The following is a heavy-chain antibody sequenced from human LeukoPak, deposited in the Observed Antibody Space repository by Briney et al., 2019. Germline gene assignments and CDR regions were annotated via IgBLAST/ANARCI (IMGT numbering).Heavy chain of an antibody. Sequence: PGRSLRLSCAPSGFIFSRHGMHWVRQAPGKGLEWVAIISNDGSRKYYAHSVEGRFTISRDNSKNTLYLQMDSLRAEDTAVYYCARDRAWNYFDYWGQGTLVTVSS. CDR3: ARDRAWNYFDY. CDR2: ISNDGSRK. CDR1: GFIFSRHG. V-gene: IGHV3-30*03. D-gene: IGHD3-3*01. J-gene: IGHJ4*02.